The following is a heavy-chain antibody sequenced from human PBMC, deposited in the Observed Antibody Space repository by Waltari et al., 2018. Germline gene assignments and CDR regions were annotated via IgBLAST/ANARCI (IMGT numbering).Heavy chain of an antibody. Sequence: EVQLVESGGGLVHPDRSLGLSCAASEFTFDDLAMHWFRQAPGKGLEWVAGINWNSDSIGYGDSVKGRFTISRDNARNSLYLQMNSLTTEDTAVYYCLKKNDEVYDRNGLVYDAFDVWGQGTMVTVST. CDR2: INWNSDSI. CDR1: EFTFDDLA. CDR3: LKKNDEVYDRNGLVYDAFDV. J-gene: IGHJ3*01. V-gene: IGHV3-9*01. D-gene: IGHD3-22*01.